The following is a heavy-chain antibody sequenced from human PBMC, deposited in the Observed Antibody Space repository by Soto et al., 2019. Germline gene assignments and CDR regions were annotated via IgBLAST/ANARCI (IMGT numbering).Heavy chain of an antibody. CDR3: VKGKYTAVAGQYYYYGMDV. CDR1: GFTFSSYA. V-gene: IGHV3-64D*08. Sequence: GGSLRLSCSASGFTFSSYAMHWVRQAPGKGLEYVSAISSNGGSTYYADSVKGRFTISRDNSKNTLYLQMSSLRAEDTAVYYWVKGKYTAVAGQYYYYGMDVWGQGTTVTVSS. J-gene: IGHJ6*02. D-gene: IGHD6-19*01. CDR2: ISSNGGST.